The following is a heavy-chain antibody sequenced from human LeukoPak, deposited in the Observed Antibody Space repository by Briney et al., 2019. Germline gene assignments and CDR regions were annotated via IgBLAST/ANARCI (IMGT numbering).Heavy chain of an antibody. CDR3: ATPWYYYDSSGYYSDAFDI. V-gene: IGHV1-69*06. CDR1: GGTFSSYA. Sequence: ASVKVSCKASGGTFSSYAISWVRQAPGQGLEWMGGIIPIFGTANYAQKFQGRVTITADKSASTAYMELSSLRSEDTAVYYCATPWYYYDSSGYYSDAFDIWGQGTMVTVSS. J-gene: IGHJ3*02. D-gene: IGHD3-22*01. CDR2: IIPIFGTA.